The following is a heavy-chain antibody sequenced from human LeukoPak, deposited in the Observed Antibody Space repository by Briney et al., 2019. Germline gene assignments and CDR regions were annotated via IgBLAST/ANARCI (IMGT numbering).Heavy chain of an antibody. CDR2: TSYSGST. J-gene: IGHJ5*02. CDR3: ARTGLRYFDWLFENWFDP. D-gene: IGHD3-9*01. CDR1: GGSITSYY. V-gene: IGHV4-59*12. Sequence: SETLSLTCTVSGGSITSYYWNWIRQPPGKGLEWIGYTSYSGSTNYNPSLKSRATLSVDTSKNQFSLKLSSVTAADTAVYYCARTGLRYFDWLFENWFDPWGQGTLVTVSS.